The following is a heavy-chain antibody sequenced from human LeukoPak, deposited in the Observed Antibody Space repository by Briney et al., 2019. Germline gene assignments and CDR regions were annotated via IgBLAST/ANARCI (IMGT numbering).Heavy chain of an antibody. J-gene: IGHJ4*02. CDR3: ARQFPSGMTTVPNFDY. CDR1: GYSFTSYW. D-gene: IGHD4-17*01. CDR2: IYPGDSDI. Sequence: GESLKISCKGSGYSFTSYWIGWVRQMPGKGLEWMGIIYPGDSDIRYSPSFQGQVTISADKSISTAYLQWTSLKASDTAMYYCARQFPSGMTTVPNFDYWGQGTLVTVSS. V-gene: IGHV5-51*01.